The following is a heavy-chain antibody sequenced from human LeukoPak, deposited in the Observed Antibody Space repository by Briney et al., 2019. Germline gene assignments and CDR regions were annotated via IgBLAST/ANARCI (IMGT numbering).Heavy chain of an antibody. J-gene: IGHJ3*02. CDR1: GGSFSGYY. Sequence: SETLSLTCAVYGGSFSGYYWSWIRQPPGKGLKWIGEINHSGSTNYNPSLKSRVTISVDTSKNQFSLKLSSVTAADTAVYYCARSKWELQAALASYAFDIWGQGTMVTVSS. CDR2: INHSGST. V-gene: IGHV4-34*01. D-gene: IGHD1-26*01. CDR3: ARSKWELQAALASYAFDI.